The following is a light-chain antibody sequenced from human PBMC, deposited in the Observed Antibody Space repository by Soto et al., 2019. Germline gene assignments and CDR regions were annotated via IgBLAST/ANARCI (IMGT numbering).Light chain of an antibody. CDR3: LSYAGSNNDV. V-gene: IGLV2-8*01. CDR2: EVN. Sequence: QSALTQPPSASGSPGQSVTISCTGTSSDVGGYNYVSWYRQHPGKAPKLMIYEVNKRPSGVPDRFSGSKSGNTASLTVSGLQAEDEADYYCLSYAGSNNDVFGTGTKVTVL. J-gene: IGLJ1*01. CDR1: SSDVGGYNY.